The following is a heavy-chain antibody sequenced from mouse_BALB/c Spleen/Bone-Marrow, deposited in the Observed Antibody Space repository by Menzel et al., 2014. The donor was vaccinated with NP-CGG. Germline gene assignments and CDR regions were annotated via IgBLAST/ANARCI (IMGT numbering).Heavy chain of an antibody. D-gene: IGHD2-3*01. V-gene: IGHV1S22*01. CDR2: IYPGTGST. J-gene: IGHJ2*01. CDR3: ARWLLLDY. CDR1: GYTFTSYW. Sequence: LQQSGSELVRPGASVKLSCKASGYTFTSYWMHWVKQRPGRGLEWIGNIYPGTGSTNYDEKFKTKATLTVDTSSSTAYMQLSSLTSEDSAVYYCARWLLLDYWGQGTTLTVSS.